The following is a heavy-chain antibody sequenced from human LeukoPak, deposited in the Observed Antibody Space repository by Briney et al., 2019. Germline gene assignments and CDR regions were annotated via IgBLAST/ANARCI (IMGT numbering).Heavy chain of an antibody. D-gene: IGHD6-13*01. CDR3: ARVRIAGAPDAFDI. CDR2: VSGYNGNT. V-gene: IGHV1-18*01. Sequence: EASVKVSCKASGYTFTSHGINWLRQAPGQGLEWMGWVSGYNGNTEYAQKFQGRDTMTTDRSTNTVYMVLRSLRSDGTAVYYCARVRIAGAPDAFDIWGQGTMVTVSS. J-gene: IGHJ3*02. CDR1: GYTFTSHG.